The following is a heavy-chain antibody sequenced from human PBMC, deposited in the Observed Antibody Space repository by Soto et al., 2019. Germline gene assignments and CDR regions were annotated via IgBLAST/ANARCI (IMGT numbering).Heavy chain of an antibody. D-gene: IGHD6-19*01. J-gene: IGHJ4*02. Sequence: QVQLVESGGGVVQPGRSLRLSCAASGFTFTSYGMHWVRQAPGKGLEWVAVMSYDGSNKYYADSVKGRFTISRDTSKDTLYLQMNSLSAEDTAVYYCAKQWLDYFDYWGQGTLVTVSS. V-gene: IGHV3-30*18. CDR1: GFTFTSYG. CDR3: AKQWLDYFDY. CDR2: MSYDGSNK.